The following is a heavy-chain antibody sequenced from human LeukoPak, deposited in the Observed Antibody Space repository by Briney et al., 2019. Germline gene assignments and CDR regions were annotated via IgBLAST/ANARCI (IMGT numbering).Heavy chain of an antibody. CDR3: AKDLRDGYNSPDY. D-gene: IGHD5-24*01. V-gene: IGHV3-30*18. CDR2: ISYDGSNK. J-gene: IGHJ4*02. CDR1: GFTFSGYG. Sequence: PGRSLRLSCAASGFTFSGYGMHWVRQAPGKGLEWVAVISYDGSNKYYADSVKGRFTISRDNSKNTLYLQMNSLRAEDTAVYYCAKDLRDGYNSPDYWGQGTLVAVSS.